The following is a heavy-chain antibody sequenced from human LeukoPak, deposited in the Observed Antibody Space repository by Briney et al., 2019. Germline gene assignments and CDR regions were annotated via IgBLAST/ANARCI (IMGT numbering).Heavy chain of an antibody. Sequence: GASVKVSCKASGYTFTGYYMHWVRQAPGQGLEWMGWINPNNGGTNYAQNFQGRVTMTRDTSISTAYMDLSRLRSDDTAVYYCARDVGGSFFRDAFDFWGQGTMVTLSS. D-gene: IGHD1-26*01. J-gene: IGHJ3*01. CDR2: INPNNGGT. CDR1: GYTFTGYY. CDR3: ARDVGGSFFRDAFDF. V-gene: IGHV1-2*02.